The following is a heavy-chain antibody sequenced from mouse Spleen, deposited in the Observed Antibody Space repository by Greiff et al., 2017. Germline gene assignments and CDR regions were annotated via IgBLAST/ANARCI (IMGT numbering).Heavy chain of an antibody. V-gene: IGHV3-6*02. CDR1: GYSITSGYY. CDR2: ISYDGSN. J-gene: IGHJ4*01. Sequence: EVKVEESGPGLVKPSQSLSLTCSVTGYSITSGYYWNWIRQFPGNKLEWMGYISYDGSNNYNPSLKNRISITRDTSKNQFFLKLNSVTTEDTATYYCARAPYYRYDNYYAMDYWGQGTSVTVSS. CDR3: ARAPYYRYDNYYAMDY. D-gene: IGHD2-14*01.